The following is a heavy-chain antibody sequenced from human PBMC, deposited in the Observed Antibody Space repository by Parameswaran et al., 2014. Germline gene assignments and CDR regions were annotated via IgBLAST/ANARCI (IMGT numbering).Heavy chain of an antibody. V-gene: IGHV3-20*04. CDR2: INKNGETT. CDR1: GFTFGDYG. J-gene: IGHJ6*02. CDR3: ARGFWGPRDHIYYYGLDV. D-gene: IGHD3-16*01. Sequence: GGSLRLSCAASGFTFGDYGMSWVRQVPGKGLEWVCGINKNGETTGYVDSVKGRFTVSRDNAKKSLYLQMSSLRAEDSALYYCARGFWGPRDHIYYYGLDVWGQGTTVTVSS.